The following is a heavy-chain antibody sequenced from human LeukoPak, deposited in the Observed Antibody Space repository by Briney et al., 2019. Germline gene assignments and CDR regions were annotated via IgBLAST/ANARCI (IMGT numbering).Heavy chain of an antibody. Sequence: GGSLRLSCGASGFTFSSYGMHWVRQAPGKGLEWVAFIRYDGSNKYYADSVKGRFTISRDNSKNTPYLQMNSLRAEDTAVYYCARDGHRRYYYDSSGREEAFDIWGQGTMVTVSS. CDR1: GFTFSSYG. CDR3: ARDGHRRYYYDSSGREEAFDI. D-gene: IGHD3-22*01. V-gene: IGHV3-30*02. CDR2: IRYDGSNK. J-gene: IGHJ3*02.